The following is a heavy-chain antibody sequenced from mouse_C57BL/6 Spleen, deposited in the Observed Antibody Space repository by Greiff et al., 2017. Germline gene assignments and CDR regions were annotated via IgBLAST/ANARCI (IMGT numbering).Heavy chain of an antibody. D-gene: IGHD2-4*01. J-gene: IGHJ2*01. CDR2: IWSGGST. CDR3: ARKGDYGFDY. Sequence: QVQLQQSGPGLVQPSQSLSITCTVSGFSLTSYGVHWVRQSPGKGLEWLGVIWSGGSTDYNAAFISRLSISKDNSKSQVFFKMNSLQADDTAIYYCARKGDYGFDYWGQGTTLTVSS. CDR1: GFSLTSYG. V-gene: IGHV2-2*01.